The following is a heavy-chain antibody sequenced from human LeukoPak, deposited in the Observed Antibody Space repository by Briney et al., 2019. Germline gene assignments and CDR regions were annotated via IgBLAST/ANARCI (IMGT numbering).Heavy chain of an antibody. J-gene: IGHJ4*02. D-gene: IGHD3-22*01. CDR2: IKQDGSEK. Sequence: PGGSLRLSCAASGFTFSSYWMSWVRQAPGKGLEWVANIKQDGSEKYYVDSVKGRFTISRDNAKNSLYLQMNSLRAEDTAVYYCARRRYYDSSGYFDYWGQGTLVTVSS. CDR1: GFTFSSYW. V-gene: IGHV3-7*01. CDR3: ARRRYYDSSGYFDY.